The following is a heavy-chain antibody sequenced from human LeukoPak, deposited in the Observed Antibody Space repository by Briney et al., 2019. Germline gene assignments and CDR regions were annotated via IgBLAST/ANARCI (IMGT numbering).Heavy chain of an antibody. CDR1: GGTFSSYA. V-gene: IGHV1-69*04. CDR3: ASAYYDSSGYYPVDFDY. J-gene: IGHJ4*02. D-gene: IGHD3-22*01. CDR2: ISPILSIA. Sequence: ASVKLSCTASGGTFSSYAISWVRQAPGQGLEWMGRISPILSIANYAQKFQGRVTITADKSTGTAYMELSSLRSEDTAVYYCASAYYDSSGYYPVDFDYWGQGTLVTVSS.